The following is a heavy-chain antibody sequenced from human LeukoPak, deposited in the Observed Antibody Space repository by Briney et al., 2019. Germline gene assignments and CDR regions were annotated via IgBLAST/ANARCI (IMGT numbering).Heavy chain of an antibody. CDR1: GGTFSSYA. J-gene: IGHJ4*02. Sequence: SVKVSCKASGGTFSSYAISWVRQAPGQGLEWMGGIIPIFGTANYAQKFQGRVTITAAESASTAYMELSSLRSEDTAVYYCARDGDYGDYGAGVDYWGQGTLVTVSS. D-gene: IGHD4-17*01. CDR2: IIPIFGTA. CDR3: ARDGDYGDYGAGVDY. V-gene: IGHV1-69*13.